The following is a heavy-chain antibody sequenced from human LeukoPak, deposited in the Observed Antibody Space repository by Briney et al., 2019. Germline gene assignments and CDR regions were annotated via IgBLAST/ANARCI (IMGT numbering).Heavy chain of an antibody. CDR1: GGIFISYA. J-gene: IGHJ2*01. CDR2: IIPIFGTA. Sequence: SVKVSCKASGGIFISYAISWVRQAPGQGLEWMGGIIPIFGTANYAQKFQGRVTITTDESTSTAYMELSSLRSEDTAVYYCARDRLRGYCSSTSCPTYWYFDLWGRGTLVTVSS. CDR3: ARDRLRGYCSSTSCPTYWYFDL. D-gene: IGHD2-2*01. V-gene: IGHV1-69*05.